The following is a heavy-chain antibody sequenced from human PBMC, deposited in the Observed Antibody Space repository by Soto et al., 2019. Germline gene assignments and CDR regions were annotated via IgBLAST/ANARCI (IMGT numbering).Heavy chain of an antibody. CDR3: ARGEGNIVHPLRKYYFDY. J-gene: IGHJ4*02. V-gene: IGHV4-31*03. CDR1: GGSIRRGGYY. Sequence: QVQLQESGPGLVKPSQTLSLTCTVSGGSIRRGGYYWSWIRQHPRKSLEWIGYIDYSGSTYYNSCLKSRVTISVDTSKNQFYLKLSSVTAADTAVYYCARGEGNIVHPLRKYYFDYWGQGTLVTVSS. D-gene: IGHD5-12*01. CDR2: IDYSGST.